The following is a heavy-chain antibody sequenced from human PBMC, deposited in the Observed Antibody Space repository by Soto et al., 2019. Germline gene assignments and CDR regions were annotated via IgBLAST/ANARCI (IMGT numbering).Heavy chain of an antibody. V-gene: IGHV2-5*02. J-gene: IGHJ4*02. D-gene: IGHD3-10*01. CDR1: GFSLSSSGVG. CDR2: IYWDDDK. Sequence: SGPTLVNPTQTLTLTCTFSGFSLSSSGVGVGWIRQPPGKALEWLALIYWDDDKRYRPSLKSRVTITKDTSKNQVVLTMTNMDPVDTATYYCAHFTQFVNFFDYWSQGTLVTVSS. CDR3: AHFTQFVNFFDY.